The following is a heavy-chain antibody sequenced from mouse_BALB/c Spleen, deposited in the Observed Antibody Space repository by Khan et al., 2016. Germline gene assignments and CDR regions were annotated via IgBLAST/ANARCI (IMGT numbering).Heavy chain of an antibody. CDR2: IDPANGNT. Sequence: VQLQQPGAEVVKPGASVKLSCTSSGFNIKDTYMHWVNQRPEQGLEWIGRIDPANGNTKYDPKFQGKATITADTSSNTAYLQLSSLTFEDTAVYYCATTATDWYFDVWGAGTTVTVSS. CDR3: ATTATDWYFDV. J-gene: IGHJ1*01. D-gene: IGHD1-2*01. CDR1: GFNIKDTY. V-gene: IGHV14-3*02.